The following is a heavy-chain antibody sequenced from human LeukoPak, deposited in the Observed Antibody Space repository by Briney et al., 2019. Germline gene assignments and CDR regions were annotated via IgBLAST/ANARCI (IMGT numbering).Heavy chain of an antibody. D-gene: IGHD6-19*01. CDR1: GGSISSYY. J-gene: IGHJ5*02. Sequence: SETLSLTCTVSGGSISSYYWSWIRQPAGKGLEWIGRIYTSGSTNYNPSLKSRVTMSVDTSKNQFSLKLSSVTAADTAVYYCARGRYSSGWYWFDHWGQGTLVTVSP. CDR3: ARGRYSSGWYWFDH. CDR2: IYTSGST. V-gene: IGHV4-4*07.